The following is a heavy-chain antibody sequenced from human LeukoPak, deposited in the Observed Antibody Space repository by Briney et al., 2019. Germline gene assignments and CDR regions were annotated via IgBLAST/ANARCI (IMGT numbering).Heavy chain of an antibody. J-gene: IGHJ4*02. CDR2: IWYHGSNK. Sequence: GGSLRLSCAASGFTFSSYGMHWVRQAPGKGLEWVAVIWYHGSNKYYADSVKGRFTISRDNSKNTLYLQMNSLRAEDTAVYYCAKDRAYYDSTSPVDYFDYWGQGTLVTVSS. V-gene: IGHV3-33*06. CDR3: AKDRAYYDSTSPVDYFDY. CDR1: GFTFSSYG. D-gene: IGHD3-22*01.